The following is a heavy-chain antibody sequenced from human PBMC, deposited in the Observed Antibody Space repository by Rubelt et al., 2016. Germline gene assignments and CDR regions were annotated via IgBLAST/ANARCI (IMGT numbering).Heavy chain of an antibody. V-gene: IGHV3-23*04. Sequence: EVQLVESGGGLVQPGGSLRLSCAASGFTFSSCAMSWVRQAPGKGLEWVSLIRGSGGTTHYADSVKGWFTVSRDNSKNKLYLQMNSLETEDTAVYYCTRRDGGNTMIVELWGQGTMVTVSS. CDR2: IRGSGGTT. D-gene: IGHD3-22*01. J-gene: IGHJ3*01. CDR1: GFTFSSCA. CDR3: TRRDGGNTMIVEL.